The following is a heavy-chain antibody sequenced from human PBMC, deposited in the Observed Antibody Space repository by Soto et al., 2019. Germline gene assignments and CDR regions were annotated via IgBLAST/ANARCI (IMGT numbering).Heavy chain of an antibody. D-gene: IGHD6-6*01. CDR2: INHSGST. J-gene: IGHJ6*03. CDR3: ASLIAARPGEDYYYYMDV. CDR1: GGSFSGYY. V-gene: IGHV4-34*01. Sequence: KPSETLSLTCAVYGGSFSGYYWSWIRQPPGKGLEWIGEINHSGSTNYNPSLKSRVTISVDTSKNQFSLKLSSVTAADTAVYYCASLIAARPGEDYYYYMDVWGKGTTVTVSS.